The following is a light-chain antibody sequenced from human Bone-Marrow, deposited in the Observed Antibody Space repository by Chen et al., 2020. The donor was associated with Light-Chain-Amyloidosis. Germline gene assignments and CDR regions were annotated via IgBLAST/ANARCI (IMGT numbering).Light chain of an antibody. CDR1: NIGSTS. J-gene: IGLJ3*02. CDR3: QVWDRSSDRPV. Sequence: SYVLTQPSSVSVAPGQTATIACGGNNIGSTSVHWYQQTQGQAPLLVVYDDSDRPSGSPERLSGSNSGNTATLTISRVEAGDEADYYCQVWDRSSDRPVFGGGTKLTVL. CDR2: DDS. V-gene: IGLV3-21*02.